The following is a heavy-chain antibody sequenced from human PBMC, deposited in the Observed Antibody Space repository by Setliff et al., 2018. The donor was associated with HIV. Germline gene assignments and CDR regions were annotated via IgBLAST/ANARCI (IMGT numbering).Heavy chain of an antibody. D-gene: IGHD5-18*01. CDR3: ARVARYSYGSFES. J-gene: IGHJ4*02. V-gene: IGHV4-34*01. CDR1: GGSFSGYH. CDR2: IDYSGSP. Sequence: PSETLSLTCAAYGGSFSGYHWSWIRQPPGKGLEWIGEIDYSGSPNYNPSLKSRVTISIDTSKKQFSLRLTSVTAADTAVYYCARVARYSYGSFESWGQGTLVTVSS.